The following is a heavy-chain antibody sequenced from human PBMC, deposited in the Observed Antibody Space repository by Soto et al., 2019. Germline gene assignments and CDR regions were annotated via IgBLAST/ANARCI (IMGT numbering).Heavy chain of an antibody. V-gene: IGHV5-51*01. Sequence: GESLKISCKGSGYSFTSYWIGWVRQMPGKGLEWMGIIYPGDSDTRYSPSFQGQVTISADKSISTAYLQWSSLKASDTAMYYCARVARFWSGYYAYYYYYYMDVWGKGTTVTVSS. D-gene: IGHD3-3*01. CDR2: IYPGDSDT. CDR1: GYSFTSYW. J-gene: IGHJ6*03. CDR3: ARVARFWSGYYAYYYYYYMDV.